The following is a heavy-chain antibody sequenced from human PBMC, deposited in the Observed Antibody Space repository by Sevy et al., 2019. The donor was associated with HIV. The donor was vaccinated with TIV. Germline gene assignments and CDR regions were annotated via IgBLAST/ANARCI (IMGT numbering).Heavy chain of an antibody. CDR3: ARGGKCFSGGCYYDS. D-gene: IGHD2-15*01. V-gene: IGHV3-21*05. CDR2: IGASGSDT. CDR1: GFTFSSYS. Sequence: GGSLRLSCAASGFTFSSYSMNWVRQAPGKGLEWVSYIGASGSDTYYPASVKGRFTISRDNSKNTLYLQMTSLRVEDTAVYYCARGGKCFSGGCYYDSWGQGTLVTVSS. J-gene: IGHJ4*02.